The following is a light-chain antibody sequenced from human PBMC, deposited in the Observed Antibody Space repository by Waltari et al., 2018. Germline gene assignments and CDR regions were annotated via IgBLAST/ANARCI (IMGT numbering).Light chain of an antibody. CDR3: QQYNTYSS. Sequence: EIQMTQSPSTLSASVGDTITITCRASQSISNYLAWYQQKPGKAPKLLIYKASSSGSGVPSRFSGSGSGTEFTLTISSLQPDDFATYYCQQYNTYSSFGQGTKLEIK. J-gene: IGKJ2*03. CDR1: QSISNY. V-gene: IGKV1-5*03. CDR2: KAS.